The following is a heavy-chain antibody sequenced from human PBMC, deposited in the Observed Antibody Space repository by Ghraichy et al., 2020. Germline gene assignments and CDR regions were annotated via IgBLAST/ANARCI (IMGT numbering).Heavy chain of an antibody. CDR2: IYSGGST. CDR1: GFTVSSTY. V-gene: IGHV3-53*01. Sequence: GGSLRLSCAASGFTVSSTYMNWVRQAPGKGLEWVSIIYSGGSTYYADSVKGRFTISRDNSKNTLYLQMNSLRAEDTAVYYCASDRPFDYWGQGTLVTVSS. CDR3: ASDRPFDY. J-gene: IGHJ4*02.